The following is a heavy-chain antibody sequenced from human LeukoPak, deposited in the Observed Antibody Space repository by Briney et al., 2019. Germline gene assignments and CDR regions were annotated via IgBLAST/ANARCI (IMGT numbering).Heavy chain of an antibody. V-gene: IGHV3-21*01. CDR1: GFTFSSYS. J-gene: IGHJ4*02. CDR3: ARVSWGSSTADQFDY. D-gene: IGHD2-2*01. Sequence: GGSLRLSCAASGFTFSSYSMNWVRQAPGKGLEWVSFISSSGTYIYYADSMKGRFTISRDNAKNSLYLQMNSLRAEDTAVYYCARVSWGSSTADQFDYWGQGTLVTVSS. CDR2: ISSSGTYI.